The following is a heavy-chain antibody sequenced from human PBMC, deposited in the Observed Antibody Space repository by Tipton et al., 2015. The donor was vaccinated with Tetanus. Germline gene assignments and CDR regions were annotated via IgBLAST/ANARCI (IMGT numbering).Heavy chain of an antibody. CDR2: IYYSGST. CDR1: GGSISTRNYF. J-gene: IGHJ3*02. CDR3: AREGAPRAFDI. V-gene: IGHV4-39*07. Sequence: TLSLTCTVSGGSISTRNYFWGWIRQAPGKGLEWIGNIYYSGSTFYNPSLKSRVTISVDTSKNQFSLKLNSVTAADTAVYYCAREGAPRAFDIWGQGTMVTVSS.